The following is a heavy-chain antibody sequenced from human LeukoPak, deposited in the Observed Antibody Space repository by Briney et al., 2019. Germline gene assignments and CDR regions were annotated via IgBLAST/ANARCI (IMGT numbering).Heavy chain of an antibody. CDR1: GFTFSSYS. Sequence: PGGSVRLSCAASGFTFSSYSMNWVRQAPGKGLEWVLSIRSSSSYIYYAESGKGRFTISRDNDTNLLYLQMNSLRAEDKAVYYCARDGRPLRYCKGLRGMDVWGKGTTVTVSS. V-gene: IGHV3-21*01. J-gene: IGHJ6*04. D-gene: IGHD2-15*01. CDR3: ARDGRPLRYCKGLRGMDV. CDR2: IRSSSSYI.